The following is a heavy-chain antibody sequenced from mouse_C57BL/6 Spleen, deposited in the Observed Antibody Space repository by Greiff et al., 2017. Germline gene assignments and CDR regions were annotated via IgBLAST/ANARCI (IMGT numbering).Heavy chain of an antibody. CDR1: GYTFTEYT. J-gene: IGHJ3*01. Sequence: QVQLQQSGAELVKPGASVKLSCKASGYTFTEYTIHWVKQRSGQGLEWIGWFYPGSGSIKYNEKFKDKATLTADKSSSTVYMGLSKLTSEDSAVYFCARHEESYDYDGSPFAYWGQGTLVTVSA. CDR2: FYPGSGSI. V-gene: IGHV1-62-2*01. D-gene: IGHD2-4*01. CDR3: ARHEESYDYDGSPFAY.